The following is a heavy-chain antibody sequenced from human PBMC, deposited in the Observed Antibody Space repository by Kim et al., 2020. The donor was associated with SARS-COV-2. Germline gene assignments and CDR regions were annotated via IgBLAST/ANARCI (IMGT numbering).Heavy chain of an antibody. V-gene: IGHV3-49*03. CDR1: GFTFGDYA. Sequence: GGSLRLSCTASGFTFGDYAMSWFRQAPGKGLEWVGFIRSKAYGGTTEYAASVKGRFTISRDDSKSIAYLQMNSLKTEDTAVYYCTRDRGANPNWFDPWGQGTLVTVSS. CDR3: TRDRGANPNWFDP. CDR2: IRSKAYGGTT. D-gene: IGHD3-10*01. J-gene: IGHJ5*02.